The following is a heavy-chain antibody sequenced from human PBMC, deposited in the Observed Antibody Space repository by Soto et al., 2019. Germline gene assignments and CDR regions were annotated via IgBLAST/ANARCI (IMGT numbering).Heavy chain of an antibody. CDR1: GFTFSSYW. Sequence: GGSLRLSCAASGFTFSSYWMSWVRQAPGKGLEWVANIKQDRSEKYYVDSVKGRFTISRDNAKNSLYLQMNSLRAEDTAVYYCARAQWLVFKGAFDIWGQGTMVTVSS. CDR3: ARAQWLVFKGAFDI. V-gene: IGHV3-7*01. D-gene: IGHD6-19*01. J-gene: IGHJ3*02. CDR2: IKQDRSEK.